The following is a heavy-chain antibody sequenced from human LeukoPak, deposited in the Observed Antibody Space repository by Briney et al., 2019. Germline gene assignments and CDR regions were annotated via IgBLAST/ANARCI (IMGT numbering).Heavy chain of an antibody. CDR1: GGSTSSYY. J-gene: IGHJ4*02. V-gene: IGHV4-59*08. CDR2: IYYSGST. Sequence: SETLSLTCTVSGGSTSSYYWSWIRQPPGKGLEWIGYIYYSGSTNYNPSLKSRVTISVDTSKNQFSLKLSSVTAADTAVYYCARQSGWYGGFDYWGQGTLVTVSS. CDR3: ARQSGWYGGFDY. D-gene: IGHD6-19*01.